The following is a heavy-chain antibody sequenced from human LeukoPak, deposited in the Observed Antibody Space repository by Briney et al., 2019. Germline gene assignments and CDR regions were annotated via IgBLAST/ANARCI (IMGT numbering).Heavy chain of an antibody. D-gene: IGHD3-10*01. CDR1: GFTFSSYS. CDR2: ISSSSSTI. V-gene: IGHV3-48*04. Sequence: PGGSLRLSCAASGFTFSSYSMNWVRQAPGKGLEWVSCISSSSSTIYYADSVKGRFTISRDNAKKSLYLQMNSLRAEDTAVYYCASYKLWFGELSTPFDYWGQGTLVTVSS. J-gene: IGHJ4*02. CDR3: ASYKLWFGELSTPFDY.